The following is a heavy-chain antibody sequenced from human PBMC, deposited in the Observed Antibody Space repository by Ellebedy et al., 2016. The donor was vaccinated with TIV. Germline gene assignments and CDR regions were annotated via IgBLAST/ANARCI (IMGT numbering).Heavy chain of an antibody. Sequence: ASVKVSCXASGYTFTSYAMHWVRQAPGQRLEWMGWINAGNGNTKYSQKFQGRVTITRDTSASTAYMELSSLRSEDTAVYYCARLRESGWYIDYFDYWGQGTLVTVSS. CDR3: ARLRESGWYIDYFDY. CDR2: INAGNGNT. J-gene: IGHJ4*02. D-gene: IGHD6-19*01. CDR1: GYTFTSYA. V-gene: IGHV1-3*01.